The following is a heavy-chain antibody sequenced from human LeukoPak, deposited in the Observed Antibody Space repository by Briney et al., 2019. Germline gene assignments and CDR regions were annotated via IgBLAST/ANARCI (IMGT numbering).Heavy chain of an antibody. CDR2: INHIGST. CDR3: ARALIPTYYYDSSGPGDQHVVPYFDY. CDR1: GGSFSGYY. Sequence: PSETLSLTCAVYGGSFSGYYWSWIRQPPGKGLEWIGEINHIGSTNYNPSLKSRVTISVDTSKNQFSLKLSSVTAADTAVYYCARALIPTYYYDSSGPGDQHVVPYFDYWGQGTLVTVSS. V-gene: IGHV4-34*01. D-gene: IGHD3-22*01. J-gene: IGHJ4*02.